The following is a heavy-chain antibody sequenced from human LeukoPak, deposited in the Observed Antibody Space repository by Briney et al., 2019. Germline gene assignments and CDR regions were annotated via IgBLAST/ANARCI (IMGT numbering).Heavy chain of an antibody. D-gene: IGHD3-22*01. CDR2: ISYAGSNK. V-gene: IGHV3-30-3*01. CDR3: ASAYYYDSSGTFDY. J-gene: IGHJ4*02. CDR1: GFTFSSYA. Sequence: PGRSLRLSCAASGFTFSSYAMHWVRQAPGKGLEWVAVISYAGSNKYYADSVKGRFTISRDNSKNTLYLQMNSLRAEDTAVYYCASAYYYDSSGTFDYWGQGTLVTVSS.